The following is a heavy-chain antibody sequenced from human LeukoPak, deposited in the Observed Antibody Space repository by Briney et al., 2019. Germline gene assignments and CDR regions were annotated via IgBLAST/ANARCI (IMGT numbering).Heavy chain of an antibody. CDR2: IYYTGST. CDR1: GGSISYYY. Sequence: PSETLSLTCTVSGGSISYYYWTWIRQSPGKGLEWIGQIYYTGSTYYNPSLKRRVTISVDTSRNQFSLNLTSVTAADTAVYYCARVGTYSDILSCDPWGQGTLVTVSS. D-gene: IGHD3-9*01. J-gene: IGHJ5*02. V-gene: IGHV4-59*01. CDR3: ARVGTYSDILSCDP.